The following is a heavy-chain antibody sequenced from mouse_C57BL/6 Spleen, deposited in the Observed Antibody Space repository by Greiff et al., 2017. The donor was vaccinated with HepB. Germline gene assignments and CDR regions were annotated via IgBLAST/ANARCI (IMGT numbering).Heavy chain of an antibody. Sequence: QVQLQQPGAELVKPGASVKLSCKASGYTFTSYWMHWVKQRPGQGLEWIGMIHPNSGSTNYNEKFKSKATLTVDKSSSTAYMQLSSLTSEDSAVYYVARVGITTVVATYYYAMDYWGQGTSVTVSS. D-gene: IGHD1-1*01. CDR3: ARVGITTVVATYYYAMDY. V-gene: IGHV1-64*01. J-gene: IGHJ4*01. CDR1: GYTFTSYW. CDR2: IHPNSGST.